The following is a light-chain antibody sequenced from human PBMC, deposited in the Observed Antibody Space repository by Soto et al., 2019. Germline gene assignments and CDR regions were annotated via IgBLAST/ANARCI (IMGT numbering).Light chain of an antibody. Sequence: EIVLTQSPATLSFSPGERSTLSCRSSESISSKLAWYQQKPGQAPRLLIYGASTRATGIPARFSGSGSGTEFTLSISSLQSEDFAVYYCQQYYNWPRTFGQGTKVDIK. CDR1: ESISSK. CDR3: QQYYNWPRT. CDR2: GAS. V-gene: IGKV3-15*01. J-gene: IGKJ1*01.